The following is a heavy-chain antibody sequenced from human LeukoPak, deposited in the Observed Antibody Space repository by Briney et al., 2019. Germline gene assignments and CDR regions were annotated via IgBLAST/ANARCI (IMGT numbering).Heavy chain of an antibody. V-gene: IGHV1-69*06. CDR2: IVPMFGTA. J-gene: IGHJ3*02. D-gene: IGHD3-10*01. CDR3: ARDAPYGSGSYSAFDI. CDR1: GGTFSSYA. Sequence: ASVTVSFTASGGTFSSYAISWVRQAPGQGLEWMGGIVPMFGTANYAQKFQGRVTITADKSTSTAYMELSSLRSEDTAVYYCARDAPYGSGSYSAFDIWGQGTMVTVSS.